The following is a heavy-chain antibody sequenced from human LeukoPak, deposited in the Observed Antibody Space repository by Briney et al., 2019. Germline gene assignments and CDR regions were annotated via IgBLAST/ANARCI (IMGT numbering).Heavy chain of an antibody. Sequence: GGSLRLSCAASGFIFSTYGMYWVRQAPGKGLEGVAFIRHDGSIRNYADSVKGRSTISRDNSKNTLYLQMNSLRAEDTAVYYCAKDSLADIDYWGQGTLVTVSS. CDR2: IRHDGSIR. V-gene: IGHV3-30*02. D-gene: IGHD3-16*01. CDR3: AKDSLADIDY. J-gene: IGHJ4*02. CDR1: GFIFSTYG.